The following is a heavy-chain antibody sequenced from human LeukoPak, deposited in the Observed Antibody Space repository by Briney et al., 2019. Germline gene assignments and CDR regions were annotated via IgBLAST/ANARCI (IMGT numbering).Heavy chain of an antibody. CDR2: IYHSGST. V-gene: IGHV4-38-2*01. D-gene: IGHD3-22*01. J-gene: IGHJ3*02. CDR3: ARHGYYDSSGYPFHPDAFDI. CDR1: GYSISSGYY. Sequence: SETLSLTCAVSGYSISSGYYWGWIRQPPGKGLEWIGSIYHSGSTYYNPSLKSRVTISVDTSKNQFSLKLSSVTAADTAVYYCARHGYYDSSGYPFHPDAFDIWGQGTMVTVSS.